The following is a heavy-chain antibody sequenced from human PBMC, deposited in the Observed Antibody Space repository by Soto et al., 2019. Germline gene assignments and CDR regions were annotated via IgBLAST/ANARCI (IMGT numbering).Heavy chain of an antibody. CDR1: GGTFSSYA. D-gene: IGHD4-17*01. V-gene: IGHV1-69*12. CDR2: IIPIFGTA. J-gene: IGHJ6*02. CDR3: ARDDPYDYGDGFYYGMDV. Sequence: QVQLVQSGAEVKKPGSSVKVSCKASGGTFSSYAISWVRQAPGQGLEWMGGIIPIFGTANYAQKFQGRVTITADESTSTAYMELSSLRSEDTAGYYCARDDPYDYGDGFYYGMDVWGQGTTVTVSS.